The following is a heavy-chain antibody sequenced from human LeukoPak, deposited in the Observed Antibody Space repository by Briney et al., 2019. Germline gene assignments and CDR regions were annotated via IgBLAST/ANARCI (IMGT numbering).Heavy chain of an antibody. D-gene: IGHD6-19*01. Sequence: SETLSLTCTVSGGSISSTSYYWGWIRQPPGKGLEWIGSIYHSGSTYYNPSLKSRVTISVDTSKNQFSLKLSSVTAADTAVYYCARFNIAVAGDYFDYWGQGTLVTVSS. V-gene: IGHV4-39*07. CDR2: IYHSGST. CDR1: GGSISSTSYY. J-gene: IGHJ4*02. CDR3: ARFNIAVAGDYFDY.